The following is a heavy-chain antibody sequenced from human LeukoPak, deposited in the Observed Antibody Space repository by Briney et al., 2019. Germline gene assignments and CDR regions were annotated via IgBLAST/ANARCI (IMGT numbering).Heavy chain of an antibody. J-gene: IGHJ4*02. V-gene: IGHV3-21*01. Sequence: GGSLRLSCAASGFTFSSYSMNWVRQAPGKGLEWVSSITSSNNYIYYGDSVKGRFTISRDDAKNSLFLQMNSLRAEDTAVYYCARTYYDILTGYNPYFDYWGQGILVTVSS. CDR2: ITSSNNYI. CDR1: GFTFSSYS. D-gene: IGHD3-9*01. CDR3: ARTYYDILTGYNPYFDY.